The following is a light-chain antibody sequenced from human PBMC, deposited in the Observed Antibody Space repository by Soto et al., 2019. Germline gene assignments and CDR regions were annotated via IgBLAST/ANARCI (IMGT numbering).Light chain of an antibody. CDR3: QQYNDWPLT. CDR1: QSLGSRY. J-gene: IGKJ4*01. V-gene: IGKV3-15*01. Sequence: VLIQSPGPLSLSPGEGAALSCKSSQSLGSRYLAWYQQKPGQAPRLLIYGASTRATGIPARFSGSGSGTECTLTINSLQSADVAVYYCQQYNDWPLTLGGGTKVDIK. CDR2: GAS.